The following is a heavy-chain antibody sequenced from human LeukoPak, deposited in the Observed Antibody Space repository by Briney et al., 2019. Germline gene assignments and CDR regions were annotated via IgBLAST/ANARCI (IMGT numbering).Heavy chain of an antibody. D-gene: IGHD3-22*01. J-gene: IGHJ3*02. CDR1: GGSISSGGYS. CDR3: ARPLSISGYYYDAFDI. CDR2: IYHSGST. V-gene: IGHV4-30-2*01. Sequence: SQTLSLTCAVSGGSISSGGYSWSWIRQPPGKGLEWIGYIYHSGSTYYNPSLKSRVTISVDTSKNQFSLKLSSVTAADTAVYYCARPLSISGYYYDAFDIWGQGTMVTVSS.